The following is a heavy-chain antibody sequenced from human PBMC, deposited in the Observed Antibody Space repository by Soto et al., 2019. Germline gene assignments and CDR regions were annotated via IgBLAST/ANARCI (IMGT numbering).Heavy chain of an antibody. CDR3: ARDDSTASSGSDYLPHYYDLDV. J-gene: IGHJ6*02. CDR2: IWYDGSNK. Sequence: GGSLRLSCAASGFTFSTYGMHWVRQSPGKGLEWVGIIWYDGSNKYYADSVKGRFTISRDNSKSTLYLQIKSLRAEDTGVYYCARDDSTASSGSDYLPHYYDLDVCGPGSTVTVSS. D-gene: IGHD5-12*01. CDR1: GFTFSTYG. V-gene: IGHV3-33*01.